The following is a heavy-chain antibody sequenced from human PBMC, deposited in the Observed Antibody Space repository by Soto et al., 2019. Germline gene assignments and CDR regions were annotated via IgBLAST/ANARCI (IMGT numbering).Heavy chain of an antibody. CDR3: AGDRCCASDCDRTYAFDI. D-gene: IGHD2-21*02. V-gene: IGHV3-21*01. CDR1: GFNFTTYT. J-gene: IGHJ3*02. CDR2: ISRSSRNI. Sequence: EVQLVESGGGLVQPGGSLRLSCAASGFNFTTYTMIWVRRAPGKGLEWVSSISRSSRNIYYADSVKGRFTISGDDAKNTDKSKMNSQLDEDRAVYDGAGDRCCASDCDRTYAFDIWGQGTQVIVSS.